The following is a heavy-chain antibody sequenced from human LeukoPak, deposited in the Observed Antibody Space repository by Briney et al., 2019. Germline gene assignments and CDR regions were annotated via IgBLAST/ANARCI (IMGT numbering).Heavy chain of an antibody. V-gene: IGHV3-21*01. CDR1: GFTFSSYS. Sequence: GGSLRLSCAASGFTFSSYSMNWVRQAPGKGLEWVSSISSSSSYIYYADSVKGRFTISRDNAKNSLYLQMNSLRAEDTAVYYCATLVVKAGTYFDYWGQGTLVTVSS. CDR2: ISSSSSYI. J-gene: IGHJ4*02. CDR3: ATLVVKAGTYFDY. D-gene: IGHD6-13*01.